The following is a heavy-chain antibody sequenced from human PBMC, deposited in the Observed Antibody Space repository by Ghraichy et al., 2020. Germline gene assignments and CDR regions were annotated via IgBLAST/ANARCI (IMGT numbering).Heavy chain of an antibody. CDR1: GGSISSGSYY. V-gene: IGHV4-61*02. CDR3: ATVELVHYYMDV. J-gene: IGHJ6*03. CDR2: IYTSGSI. D-gene: IGHD1-26*01. Sequence: SETLSLTCTVSGGSISSGSYYWSWIRQPAGKGLEWIGRIYTSGSINYNPSLKSRVTISVDTSKNQFSLKLSSVTAADTAVYYCATVELVHYYMDVWGKGTTVTVSS.